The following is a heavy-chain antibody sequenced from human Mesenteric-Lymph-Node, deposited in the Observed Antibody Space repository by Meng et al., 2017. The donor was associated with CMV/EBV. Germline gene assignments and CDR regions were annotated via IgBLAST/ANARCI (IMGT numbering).Heavy chain of an antibody. CDR1: GFTFDDYG. J-gene: IGHJ4*02. CDR2: INWNGGST. CDR3: ARAEGYCFSTSCYPFDY. V-gene: IGHV3-20*04. D-gene: IGHD2-2*01. Sequence: GESLKISCAASGFTFDDYGMSWVRQAPGKGLEWVSGINWNGGSTGYADSVKGRSTISRDNAKNSLYLQMNSLRAEDSAFYYCARAEGYCFSTSCYPFDYWGQGTLVTVSS.